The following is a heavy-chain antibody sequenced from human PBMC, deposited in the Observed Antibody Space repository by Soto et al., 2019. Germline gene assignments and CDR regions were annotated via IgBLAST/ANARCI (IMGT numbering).Heavy chain of an antibody. CDR2: ISYDGSNK. CDR3: ARSRLLRYFDWSPPSWFDP. D-gene: IGHD3-9*01. J-gene: IGHJ5*02. V-gene: IGHV3-30-3*01. Sequence: GGSLRLSCAASGFTFSSYAMHWVRQAPGKGLEWVAVISYDGSNKYYADSVKGRFTISRDNSKNTLYLQMNSLRAEDTAVYYCARSRLLRYFDWSPPSWFDPWGQGTLVTVSS. CDR1: GFTFSSYA.